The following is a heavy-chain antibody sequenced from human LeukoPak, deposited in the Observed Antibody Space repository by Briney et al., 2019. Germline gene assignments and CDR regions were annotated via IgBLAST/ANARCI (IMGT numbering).Heavy chain of an antibody. CDR1: GFTFSSYS. Sequence: GGSLRLSCAASGFTFSSYSMNWVRQAPGKGLEWVSYISSSSSTTYYADSVKGRFIISSDSSQNLVHLQMNSLTVEDTAVYYCARAQRALDYWGQGTLVTVSS. J-gene: IGHJ4*02. D-gene: IGHD1-1*01. V-gene: IGHV3-48*04. CDR2: ISSSSSTT. CDR3: ARAQRALDY.